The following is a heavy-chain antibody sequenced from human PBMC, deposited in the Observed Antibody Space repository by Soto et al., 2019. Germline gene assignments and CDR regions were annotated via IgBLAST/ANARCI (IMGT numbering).Heavy chain of an antibody. D-gene: IGHD5-18*01. CDR1: GFTVSTNY. CDR3: ASVAVEYSYGPPDY. Sequence: EVQLVESGGGLIQPGGSLRLSGAASGFTVSTNYMSWVRQAPGKGLEWVSLIYSGGTTYYADSVKGRFTISRDNSKNTLDLHMNTLRAEDTAVYYCASVAVEYSYGPPDYWGQGTLVTVSS. J-gene: IGHJ4*02. V-gene: IGHV3-53*01. CDR2: IYSGGTT.